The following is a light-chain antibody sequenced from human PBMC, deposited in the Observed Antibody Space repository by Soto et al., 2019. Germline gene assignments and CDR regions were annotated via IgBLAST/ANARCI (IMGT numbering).Light chain of an antibody. CDR3: QHYNNWPT. V-gene: IGKV3-15*01. J-gene: IGKJ1*01. CDR2: GAS. CDR1: QSVSTN. Sequence: EIVMTQSPVTLSVSPGERATLSCRASQSVSTNLAWYQQKPGQAPRVLIYGASTRATNIPARFSSSGSGTDFTLTISSLQSEDFALYYCQHYNNWPTFGQGTKVDIK.